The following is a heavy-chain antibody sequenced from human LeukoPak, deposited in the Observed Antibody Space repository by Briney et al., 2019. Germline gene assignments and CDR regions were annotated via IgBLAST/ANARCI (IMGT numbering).Heavy chain of an antibody. Sequence: GGSLRLSCAASGFTFSSYWMSWVRQAPGKGLEWVAVISYDGSNKYYADSVKGRFTISRDNSKNTLYLQMNSLRAEDTAVYYCAKDCSSTSCYDAFDIWGQGTMVTVSS. J-gene: IGHJ3*02. CDR1: GFTFSSYW. CDR3: AKDCSSTSCYDAFDI. D-gene: IGHD2-2*01. CDR2: ISYDGSNK. V-gene: IGHV3-30*18.